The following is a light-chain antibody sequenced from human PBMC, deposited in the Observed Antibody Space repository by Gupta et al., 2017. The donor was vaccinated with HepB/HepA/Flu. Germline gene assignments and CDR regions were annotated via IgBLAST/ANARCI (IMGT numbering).Light chain of an antibody. V-gene: IGLV1-40*01. J-gene: IGLJ3*02. CDR2: DNN. Sequence: QSVLTQPPSVSGAPGQRVIISCTGSGSNIGSHYVVHWYQHLPGTAPKLLIFDNNNRPSGVPGRFSGSKSGASASLAITGLQAEDGAVYFCQSDDRSRSGWVFGGGTKLTVL. CDR3: QSDDRSRSGWV. CDR1: GSNIGSHYV.